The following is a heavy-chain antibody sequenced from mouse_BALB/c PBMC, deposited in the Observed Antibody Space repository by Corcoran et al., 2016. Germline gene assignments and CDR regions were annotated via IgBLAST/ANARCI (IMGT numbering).Heavy chain of an antibody. V-gene: IGHV14-3*02. D-gene: IGHD4-1*01. Sequence: EVQLQQSGAELVKPGASVKLSCTASGFNIKDTYMHWVKQRPEQCLEWIGRIDPANGNTKYDPKFQGKATITADTSSNTAYLQLSSLTSEDTAVYYCANWDWYFDVLGAGTTVTVSS. CDR3: ANWDWYFDV. CDR1: GFNIKDTY. J-gene: IGHJ1*01. CDR2: IDPANGNT.